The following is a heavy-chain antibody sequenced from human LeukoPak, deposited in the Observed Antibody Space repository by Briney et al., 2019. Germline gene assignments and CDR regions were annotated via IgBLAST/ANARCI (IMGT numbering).Heavy chain of an antibody. D-gene: IGHD2-21*02. Sequence: GASVKVSCKASGYTFTGYYMHWVRQAPGQGLEWMGWINPNSGGTNYAQKFQGRVTMTRDTSISTAYMELSRLRSGDTAVYYCAREARCGGDCYYFDYWGQGTLVTVSS. CDR2: INPNSGGT. CDR1: GYTFTGYY. V-gene: IGHV1-2*02. J-gene: IGHJ4*02. CDR3: AREARCGGDCYYFDY.